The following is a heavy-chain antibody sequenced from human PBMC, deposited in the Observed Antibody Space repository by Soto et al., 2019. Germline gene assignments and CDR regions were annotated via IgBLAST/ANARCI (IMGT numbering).Heavy chain of an antibody. CDR3: ARGCIH. Sequence: EVKLVESGGGSVQPGGSLRLSCVASGYTFNSHEMNWIRQTPGKGLEWISSISGSGTTKYADSVKGRFTISRDNANKSIYVERNRLRVADTGVYYCARGCIHGGQGALVTVS. V-gene: IGHV3-48*03. CDR2: ISGSGTT. CDR1: GYTFNSHE. D-gene: IGHD2-8*01. J-gene: IGHJ4*02.